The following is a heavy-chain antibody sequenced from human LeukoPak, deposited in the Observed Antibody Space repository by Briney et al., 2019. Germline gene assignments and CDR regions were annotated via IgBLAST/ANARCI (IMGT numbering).Heavy chain of an antibody. J-gene: IGHJ4*02. CDR2: IKSKTDGGTT. Sequence: GGSLRLSCAGSGFIFSNAWMNWVRQAPGKGLEWVGRIKSKTDGGTTDYAGPVKGRFTMSRDDSTNTLFLQMSSLKTEDTATYYCARDDDSGWYSFAYWGQGTLVTVSS. V-gene: IGHV3-15*07. CDR1: GFIFSNAW. CDR3: ARDDDSGWYSFAY. D-gene: IGHD6-19*01.